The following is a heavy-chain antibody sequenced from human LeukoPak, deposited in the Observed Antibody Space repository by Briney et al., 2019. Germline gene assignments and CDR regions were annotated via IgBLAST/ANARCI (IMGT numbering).Heavy chain of an antibody. J-gene: IGHJ6*02. CDR3: ARGRYDFWSGYYTRGMDV. V-gene: IGHV3-74*01. CDR2: INSDGSST. D-gene: IGHD3-3*01. CDR1: GFTFDDYG. Sequence: PGGSLRLSCAASGFTFDDYGMSWVRQAPGKGLVWVSRINSDGSSTSYADSVKGRFTISRDNAKNTLYLQMNSLRAEDTAVYYCARGRYDFWSGYYTRGMDVWGQGTTVTVSS.